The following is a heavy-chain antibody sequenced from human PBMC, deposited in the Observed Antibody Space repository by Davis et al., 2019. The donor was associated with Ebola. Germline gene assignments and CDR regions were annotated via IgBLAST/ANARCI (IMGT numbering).Heavy chain of an antibody. V-gene: IGHV3-23*01. CDR3: AKGTGATPAYHFDL. D-gene: IGHD1-26*01. CDR2: IGGTGGST. CDR1: GFTFDDYA. Sequence: GESLKISCAASGFTFDDYAMHWVRQAPGKGLEWVSVIGGTGGSTYYADSLRGRFTISRDNSKNTLYLQINSLTAEDTAVYYCAKGTGATPAYHFDLWGQGTLVTVSS. J-gene: IGHJ4*02.